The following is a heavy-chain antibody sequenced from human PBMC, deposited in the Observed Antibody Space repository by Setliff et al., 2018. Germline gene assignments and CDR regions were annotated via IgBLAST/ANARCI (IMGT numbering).Heavy chain of an antibody. Sequence: GASVKVSCKASGYTFIDYGMSWVRQAPGQSLEWMGWINTHTGNPTYAQDFTGRLVFSLDTSVNTAFVQISSLKAEDTAVYYCARDGGNGVDYWGQGTLVTVSS. CDR1: GYTFIDYG. CDR3: ARDGGNGVDY. V-gene: IGHV7-4-1*02. CDR2: INTHTGNP. D-gene: IGHD3-16*01. J-gene: IGHJ4*02.